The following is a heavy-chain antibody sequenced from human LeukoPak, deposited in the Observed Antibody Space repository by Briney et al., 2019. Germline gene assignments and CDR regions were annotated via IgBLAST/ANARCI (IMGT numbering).Heavy chain of an antibody. V-gene: IGHV3-15*01. CDR3: AKDWAMIVDAFDI. CDR1: GFTFSNAW. Sequence: GGSLRLSCAASGFTFSNAWMSWVRQAPGKGLEWVGRIKSKTDGGTTDYAAPVKGRFTISRDDSKNTLYLQMNSLKTEDTAVYYCAKDWAMIVDAFDIWGQGTMVTVSS. D-gene: IGHD3-22*01. CDR2: IKSKTDGGTT. J-gene: IGHJ3*02.